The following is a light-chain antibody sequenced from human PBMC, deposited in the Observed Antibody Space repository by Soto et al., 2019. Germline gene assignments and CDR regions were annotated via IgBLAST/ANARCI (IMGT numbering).Light chain of an antibody. Sequence: EIVMTQSPGTLSLSPGGRATLSCRASQSVSSSFLAWYQQKPGQAPRLLIFGASYRATGIPARFSGSGSGTEFNLTISSLQSEDFAVYFCQQYDDWLRLTFGGGTKVDIK. CDR2: GAS. V-gene: IGKV3D-7*01. CDR1: QSVSSSF. J-gene: IGKJ4*01. CDR3: QQYDDWLRLT.